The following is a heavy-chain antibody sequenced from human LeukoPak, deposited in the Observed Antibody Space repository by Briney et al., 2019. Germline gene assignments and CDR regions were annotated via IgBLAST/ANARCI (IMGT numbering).Heavy chain of an antibody. CDR2: IWYDGSKK. J-gene: IGHJ4*02. V-gene: IGHV3-33*01. D-gene: IGHD3-10*01. CDR3: ASPPLYCSGSYKFDY. CDR1: RFTFRSIE. Sequence: TGGSLTLSCAGSRFTFRSIEMYWLRQAPGKGLEWVAVIWYDGSKKYYADSVKGRFTISRDNSKNTLYLQMTSLRTEEKAVSCCASPPLYCSGSYKFDYWVQGTLVTVSS.